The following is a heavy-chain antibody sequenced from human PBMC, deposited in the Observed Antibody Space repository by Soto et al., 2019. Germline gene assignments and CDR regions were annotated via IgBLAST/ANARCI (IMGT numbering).Heavy chain of an antibody. CDR2: ISGSGGST. J-gene: IGHJ5*02. D-gene: IGHD4-17*01. CDR1: GFTFNYYA. V-gene: IGHV3-23*01. Sequence: EVQLLESGGELVQPGGSLRLSCAASGFTFNYYAMSWVRQAPGKGLEWVSTISGSGGSTDYADSVKGRFTISRDNSKNTLYLQMHSLRAEDTALYYCAKDPRADGDYFLDPWGQGTLVTVSS. CDR3: AKDPRADGDYFLDP.